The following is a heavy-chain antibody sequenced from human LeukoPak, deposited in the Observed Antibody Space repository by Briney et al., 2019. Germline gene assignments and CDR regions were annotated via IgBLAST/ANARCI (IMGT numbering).Heavy chain of an antibody. CDR1: GGSISSSSDY. J-gene: IGHJ4*02. CDR3: VREGGVYGSGGPTFFDY. D-gene: IGHD3-10*01. V-gene: IGHV4-39*07. Sequence: SETLSLTCIVSGGSISSSSDYWGLIRQPPGKGLEWIGSIYYSGSTYYNPSLKSRVTISVDTSKNQFSLKLSSVTAADTAVYYCVREGGVYGSGGPTFFDYWGQGTLVTVSS. CDR2: IYYSGST.